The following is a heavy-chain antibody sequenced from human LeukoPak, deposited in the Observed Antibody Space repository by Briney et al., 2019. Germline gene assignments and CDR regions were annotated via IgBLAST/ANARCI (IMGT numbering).Heavy chain of an antibody. CDR2: INQSGST. CDR3: ARGHLSGVYLGY. CDR1: GGSFSGYY. J-gene: IGHJ4*02. D-gene: IGHD3-16*01. V-gene: IGHV4-34*01. Sequence: SETLSLTCAIYGGSFSGYYWSWIRQPPGKELEWIGEINQSGSTSYNPSLKSRVTISVDTSKNQFSLKMSSVTAADTAVYYCARGHLSGVYLGYWGQGTLVTVSS.